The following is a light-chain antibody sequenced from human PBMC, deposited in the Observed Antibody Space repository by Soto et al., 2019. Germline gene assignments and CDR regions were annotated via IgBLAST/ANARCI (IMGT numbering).Light chain of an antibody. V-gene: IGLV4-69*01. J-gene: IGLJ7*01. CDR3: QTWSTGLAV. CDR2: LSSDGSH. Sequence: QLVLTQSPSASASLGASVKLTCTMSSGHSSYAIAWHQQQPEKGPRYLMKLSSDGSHSKGDGIPDRFSGCSSGDERYLTISSLQSEDEDDYYCQTWSTGLAVFGGGTQLTVL. CDR1: SGHSSYA.